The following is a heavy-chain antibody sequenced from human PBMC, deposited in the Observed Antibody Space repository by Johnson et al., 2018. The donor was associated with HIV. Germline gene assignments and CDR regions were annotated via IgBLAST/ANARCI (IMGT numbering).Heavy chain of an antibody. Sequence: VQLVESGGGLVQPGRSLRLSCAASGFTFDDYAMHWVRQAPGKGLEWVSGISWNSDAIKYADSVRGRFTISRDNAKNSLYLQMNSLRAEDTALYYCAGRPSGADPCDIWGQGTMVTVSS. V-gene: IGHV3-9*01. CDR2: ISWNSDAI. CDR1: GFTFDDYA. CDR3: AGRPSGADPCDI. D-gene: IGHD2-15*01. J-gene: IGHJ3*02.